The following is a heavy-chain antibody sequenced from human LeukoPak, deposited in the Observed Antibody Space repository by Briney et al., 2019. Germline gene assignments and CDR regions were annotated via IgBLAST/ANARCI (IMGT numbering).Heavy chain of an antibody. Sequence: GGSLRLSCAASGFTFSSYAMSWVRQAPGKGLEWVSAISGSGGSTYYADSVKGRFTISRDNSKNTLYLQMNSLRAEDTAVYYCAKSAPFPGLEWLIIPSDYYYYMDVWGKGTTVTVSS. D-gene: IGHD3-3*01. CDR2: ISGSGGST. CDR1: GFTFSSYA. J-gene: IGHJ6*03. CDR3: AKSAPFPGLEWLIIPSDYYYYMDV. V-gene: IGHV3-23*01.